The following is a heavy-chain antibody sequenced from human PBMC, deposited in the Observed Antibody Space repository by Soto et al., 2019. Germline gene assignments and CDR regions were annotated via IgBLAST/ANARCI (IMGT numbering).Heavy chain of an antibody. CDR2: IYYCGRT. J-gene: IGHJ4*02. Sequence: QVQLQESGPGLVKPSQTLSLTCTVSGGSISSGGYYWSWIRQHPGKGLEWIGYIYYCGRTYYNPSLNSRVTISVDTSKNQFSLKLSSVTAADTAVYYCARERGHDYGDYVDYWGQGPLVTVSS. V-gene: IGHV4-31*03. D-gene: IGHD4-17*01. CDR3: ARERGHDYGDYVDY. CDR1: GGSISSGGYY.